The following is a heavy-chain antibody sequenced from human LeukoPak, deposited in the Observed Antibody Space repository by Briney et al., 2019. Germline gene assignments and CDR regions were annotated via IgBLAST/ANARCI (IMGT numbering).Heavy chain of an antibody. D-gene: IGHD6-6*01. V-gene: IGHV3-74*01. CDR2: ISPTGSTT. J-gene: IGHJ4*02. CDR3: ARGPNSNWSGLDF. CDR1: GFSFSGHW. Sequence: HPGGSLRLSCTASGFSFSGHWMHWARQLPGKGLVWVSRISPTGSTTSYADSVKGRFTVSRDNAKNTLYLQVNILRAEDTAVYYCARGPNSNWSGLDFWGQGTLLTVSS.